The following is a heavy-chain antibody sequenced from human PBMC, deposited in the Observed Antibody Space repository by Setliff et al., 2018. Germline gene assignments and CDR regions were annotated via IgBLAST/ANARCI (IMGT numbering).Heavy chain of an antibody. Sequence: LSLTCTVSGGSISTNSYYWGWIRQPPGKGLEWIGSMYFSGSTYYNPSLKSRVTISIDKSKNQFSLKMSSVTAADTAVYYCARAPRYFDSTGSYFDGWGQGTLVTVSS. V-gene: IGHV4-39*07. CDR3: ARAPRYFDSTGSYFDG. J-gene: IGHJ4*02. CDR1: GGSISTNSYY. CDR2: MYFSGST. D-gene: IGHD3-22*01.